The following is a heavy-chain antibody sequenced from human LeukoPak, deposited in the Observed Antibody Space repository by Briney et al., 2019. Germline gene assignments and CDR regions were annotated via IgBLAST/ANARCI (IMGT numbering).Heavy chain of an antibody. V-gene: IGHV3-21*01. Sequence: GGSLRLSCAASGFTFSSYTMNWVRQAPGKGLEWVSSITSSSYIYYADSVKGRFSISRDNAKNSLYLQMNSLRAEDTAVYYCARDSPSGSYYYFDCWGQGTLVTVSS. CDR2: ITSSSYI. J-gene: IGHJ4*02. CDR3: ARDSPSGSYYYFDC. CDR1: GFTFSSYT. D-gene: IGHD1-26*01.